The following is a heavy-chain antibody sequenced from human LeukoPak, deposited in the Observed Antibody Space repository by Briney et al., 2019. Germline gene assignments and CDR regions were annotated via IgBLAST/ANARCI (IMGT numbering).Heavy chain of an antibody. V-gene: IGHV3-30*18. CDR2: ISYDGSNK. CDR3: AKDGEWVDIVATMGTYFDY. J-gene: IGHJ4*02. Sequence: GRSLRLSCAASGFTFSSYGMHWVRQAPGKGLEWVAVISYDGSNKYYADSVRGRFTISRDNSKNTLYLQMNSLRAEDTAVYYCAKDGEWVDIVATMGTYFDYWGQGTLVTVSS. D-gene: IGHD5-12*01. CDR1: GFTFSSYG.